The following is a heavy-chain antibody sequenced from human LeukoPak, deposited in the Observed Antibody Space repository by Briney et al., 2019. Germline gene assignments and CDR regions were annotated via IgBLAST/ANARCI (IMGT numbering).Heavy chain of an antibody. D-gene: IGHD2-15*01. CDR3: ASWPSVVVVAATPVVDY. J-gene: IGHJ4*02. CDR1: GFTFSSYE. CDR2: ISSSGSTI. Sequence: GGSLRLSCAASGFTFSSYEMNWVRQAPGKGLEWVSYISSSGSTIYYADSVKGRFTISRDNAKNSLYLQMNSLRAEDTAVYYCASWPSVVVVAATPVVDYWGQGTLVTVSS. V-gene: IGHV3-48*03.